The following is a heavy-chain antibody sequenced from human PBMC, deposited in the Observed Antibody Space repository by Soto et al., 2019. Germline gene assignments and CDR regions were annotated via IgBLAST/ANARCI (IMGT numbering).Heavy chain of an antibody. V-gene: IGHV3-30-3*01. J-gene: IGHJ4*02. Sequence: GGSLRLSCAASGFTFSSYAMHWVRQAPGKGLEWVAVISYDGSNKYYADSVKGRFTISRDNSKNTLYLQMNSLRAEDTAVYYCARPLTYYYDSSPRYWGQGTLVTVSS. CDR3: ARPLTYYYDSSPRY. CDR1: GFTFSSYA. CDR2: ISYDGSNK. D-gene: IGHD3-22*01.